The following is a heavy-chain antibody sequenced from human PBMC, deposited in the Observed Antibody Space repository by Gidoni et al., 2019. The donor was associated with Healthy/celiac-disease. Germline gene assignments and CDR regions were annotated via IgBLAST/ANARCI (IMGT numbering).Heavy chain of an antibody. CDR1: GFTFSSYW. CDR2: IKQDGSEK. Sequence: EVQLVESGGGLVQPGGSLRLSCAASGFTFSSYWMSWVRQAPGKGLEWVANIKQDGSEKYYVDSVKGRFTISRDNAKNSLYLQMNSLRAEDTAVYYCARAARLPFGSLYYYGMDVWGQGTTVTVSS. D-gene: IGHD3-10*01. CDR3: ARAARLPFGSLYYYGMDV. V-gene: IGHV3-7*03. J-gene: IGHJ6*02.